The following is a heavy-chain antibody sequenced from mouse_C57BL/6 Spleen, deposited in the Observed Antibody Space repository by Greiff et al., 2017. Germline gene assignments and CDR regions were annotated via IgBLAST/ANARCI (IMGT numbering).Heavy chain of an antibody. J-gene: IGHJ2*01. V-gene: IGHV1-42*01. CDR3: ARPGNYGDFDY. CDR2: INPSTGGT. CDR1: GYSFTGYY. Sequence: VQLKESGPELVKPGASVKISCKASGYSFTGYYMNWVKQSPEQSLEWIGEINPSTGGTTYNQKFKAKATLTVDTSSSTAYMQLNSLTSEDSAVDYCARPGNYGDFDYWGQGTTLTVSS. D-gene: IGHD2-1*01.